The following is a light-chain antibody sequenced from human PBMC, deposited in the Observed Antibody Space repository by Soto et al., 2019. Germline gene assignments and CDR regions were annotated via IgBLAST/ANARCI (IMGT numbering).Light chain of an antibody. CDR2: EVT. V-gene: IGLV2-14*01. CDR1: SSDIGAHNF. Sequence: QSDLTQPASVSGSPGQSITVSCTGTSSDIGAHNFVSWYQQHPGKAPRLIIYEVTNRPSGLSDRFSGSKSGNTASLIISALQAEDEADYFCSSYSKNRTLLFGGGTKLTVL. J-gene: IGLJ2*01. CDR3: SSYSKNRTLL.